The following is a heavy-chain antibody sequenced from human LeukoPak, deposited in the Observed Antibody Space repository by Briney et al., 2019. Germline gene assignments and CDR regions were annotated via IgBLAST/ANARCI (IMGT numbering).Heavy chain of an antibody. CDR2: IGTAGDT. V-gene: IGHV3-13*04. J-gene: IGHJ4*02. D-gene: IGHD3-10*01. CDR1: GFTFSSYD. Sequence: GGSLRLSCAASGFTFSSYDMHWVRQATGKGLEWVSAIGTAGDTYYPGSVKGRFTISRENAENSLYLQMSSLRAGDTAVYYCARVNGAYGFYGSGSYYDYWGQGTLVTVSS. CDR3: ARVNGAYGFYGSGSYYDY.